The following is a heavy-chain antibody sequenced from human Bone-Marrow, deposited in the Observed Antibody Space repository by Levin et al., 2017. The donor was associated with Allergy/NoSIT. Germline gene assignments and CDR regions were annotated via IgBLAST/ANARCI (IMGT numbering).Heavy chain of an antibody. J-gene: IGHJ2*01. CDR1: GFTFSSYG. CDR3: AKDFGDGYNLWHFDL. D-gene: IGHD5-24*01. Sequence: GGSLRLSCVASGFTFSSYGMHWVRQAPGKGLEWVAAISYDGTNKYYVDSVKGRFTISRDNSKNSLYLQMDSLRAEDTAVYHCAKDFGDGYNLWHFDLWGRGTLVTVSS. V-gene: IGHV3-30*18. CDR2: ISYDGTNK.